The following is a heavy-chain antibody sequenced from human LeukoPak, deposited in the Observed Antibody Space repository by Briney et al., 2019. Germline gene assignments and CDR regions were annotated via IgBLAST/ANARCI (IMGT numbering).Heavy chain of an antibody. CDR2: IFYSGST. J-gene: IGHJ6*03. D-gene: IGHD3-3*01. CDR3: ARGGGPQFGVVIHYYYYYMDV. CDR1: GGSISSHY. V-gene: IGHV4-59*11. Sequence: PSETLSLTCTVSGGSISSHYWSWIRQPPGKGLEWIGYIFYSGSTNYNPSLKSRVTISVDKSKNQFSLKLRSLTAADTAVYFCARGGGPQFGVVIHYYYYYMDVWGKGTTVTVSS.